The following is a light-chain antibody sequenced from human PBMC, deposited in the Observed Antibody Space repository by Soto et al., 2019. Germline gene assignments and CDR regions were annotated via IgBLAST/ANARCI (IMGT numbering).Light chain of an antibody. CDR3: CSYAGSSTLYV. CDR1: SRDVGYYNR. V-gene: IGLV2-23*01. J-gene: IGLJ1*01. Sequence: QSVLTQPASVSVSPGQSITISGTGSSRDVGYYNRVXXYQQHPGKAPKLMIXEGSKRPSRVSNIFSGSESGNTASLTISGLQAEDEAAYYCCSYAGSSTLYVFRTATKVAVL. CDR2: EGS.